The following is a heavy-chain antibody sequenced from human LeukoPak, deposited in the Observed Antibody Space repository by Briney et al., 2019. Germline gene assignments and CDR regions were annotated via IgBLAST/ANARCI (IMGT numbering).Heavy chain of an antibody. Sequence: PSETLSLTCTVSGGSISRGGYYWTWIRRHPGKGLEWIGYIYDSEITYYNPSLKSRITISADTSKNQFSLKLSSVTAADTAVYYCARDLGYGSGSYFDYWGQGTLVTVPS. V-gene: IGHV4-31*03. J-gene: IGHJ4*02. CDR1: GGSISRGGYY. D-gene: IGHD3-10*01. CDR2: IYDSEIT. CDR3: ARDLGYGSGSYFDY.